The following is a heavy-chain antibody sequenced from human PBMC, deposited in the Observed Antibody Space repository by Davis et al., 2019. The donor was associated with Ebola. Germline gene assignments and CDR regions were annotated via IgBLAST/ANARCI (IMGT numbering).Heavy chain of an antibody. CDR3: TSPYGDYDY. CDR2: IRSKANSYAT. Sequence: GGSLRLSCAASGFTFTGSAMHWVRQASGKGLEWVGRIRSKANSYATAYAASVKGRFTISRDDSKNTAYLQMNSLKTEDTAVYYCTSPYGDYDYWGQGTLVTVSS. V-gene: IGHV3-73*01. D-gene: IGHD4-17*01. J-gene: IGHJ4*02. CDR1: GFTFTGSA.